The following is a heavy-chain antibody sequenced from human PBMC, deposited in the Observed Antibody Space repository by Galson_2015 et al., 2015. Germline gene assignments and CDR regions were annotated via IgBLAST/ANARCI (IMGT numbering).Heavy chain of an antibody. CDR3: ARGVRRTDYYYGMDV. Sequence: SLRLSCAASGFTFSDYYMSWIRQAPGKGLEWVSYISSSGSTIYCADSVKGRFTISRDNAKNSLYLQMNSLRAEDTAVYYCARGVRRTDYYYGMDVWGQGTTVTVSS. D-gene: IGHD2-8*01. V-gene: IGHV3-11*01. CDR2: ISSSGSTI. CDR1: GFTFSDYY. J-gene: IGHJ6*02.